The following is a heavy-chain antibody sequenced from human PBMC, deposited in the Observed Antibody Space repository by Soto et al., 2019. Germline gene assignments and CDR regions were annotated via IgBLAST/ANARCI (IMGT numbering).Heavy chain of an antibody. CDR2: IYPGDSDT. Sequence: ESVKISCRGSGYSFTSYWSGWVSQMPGKGLEWMGIIYPGDSDTRYSPSFQGQVTISADKTIGTAYLQWSSLKASDTAMYYWARIITGTTGDYWGQGPLVIVS. J-gene: IGHJ4*02. CDR1: GYSFTSYW. V-gene: IGHV5-51*01. CDR3: ARIITGTTGDY. D-gene: IGHD1-7*01.